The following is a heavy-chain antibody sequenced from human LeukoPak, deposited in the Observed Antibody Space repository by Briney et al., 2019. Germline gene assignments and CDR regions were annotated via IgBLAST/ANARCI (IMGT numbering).Heavy chain of an antibody. CDR3: ARGQIPSRVYAISGWFDP. D-gene: IGHD2-8*01. CDR2: INAGNGNT. J-gene: IGHJ5*02. Sequence: GASVKVSCKASGYTFTSYAMHWVRQAPGQRLEWMGWINAGNGNTKYSQKFQGRVTITRDTSASTAYMELSSLRSEDTAVYYCARGQIPSRVYAISGWFDPWGQGTLVTVSS. CDR1: GYTFTSYA. V-gene: IGHV1-3*01.